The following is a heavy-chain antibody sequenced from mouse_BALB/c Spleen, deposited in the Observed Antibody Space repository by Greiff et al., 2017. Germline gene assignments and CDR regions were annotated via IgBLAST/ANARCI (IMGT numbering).Heavy chain of an antibody. V-gene: IGHV1-7*01. Sequence: VQLVESGAELAKPGASVKMSCKASGYTFTSYWMHWVKQRPGQGLEWIGYINPSTGYTEYNQKFKDKATLTADKSSSTAYMQLSSLTSEDSAVYYCARSPCDGYYGDWLAYWGQGTLVTVSA. J-gene: IGHJ3*01. D-gene: IGHD2-3*01. CDR2: INPSTGYT. CDR3: ARSPCDGYYGDWLAY. CDR1: GYTFTSYW.